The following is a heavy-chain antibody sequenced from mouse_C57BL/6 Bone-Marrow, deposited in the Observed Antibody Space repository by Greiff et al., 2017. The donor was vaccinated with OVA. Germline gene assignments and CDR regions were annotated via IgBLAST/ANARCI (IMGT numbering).Heavy chain of an antibody. D-gene: IGHD2-5*01. CDR2: ISYDGSN. CDR1: GYSITSGYY. V-gene: IGHV3-6*01. Sequence: ESGPGLVKPSQSLSLTCSVTGYSITSGYYWNWIRQFPGNKLEWMGYISYDGSNNYNPSLKNRISITRDTSKNQFFLKLNSVTTEDTATYYCASYYSNPFAYWGQGTLVTVSA. J-gene: IGHJ3*01. CDR3: ASYYSNPFAY.